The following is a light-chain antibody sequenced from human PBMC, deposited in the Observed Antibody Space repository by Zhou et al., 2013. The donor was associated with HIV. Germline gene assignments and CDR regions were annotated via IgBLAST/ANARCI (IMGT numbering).Light chain of an antibody. V-gene: IGKV2D-29*01. Sequence: DIVLTQTPLSLSVTPGQPASISCKSRQSLLHTDGETYLSWYHQKPGQPPQLLIYEVSNRFSGVPDRFSGSGSGTDFTLRISRVESEDVGLFLHCMQSKQLPLTFGGGTRVDIK. CDR2: EVS. CDR1: QSLLHTDGETY. CDR3: MQSKQLPLT. J-gene: IGKJ4*01.